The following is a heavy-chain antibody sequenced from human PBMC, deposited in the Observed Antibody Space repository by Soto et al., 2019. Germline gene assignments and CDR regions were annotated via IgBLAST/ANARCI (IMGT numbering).Heavy chain of an antibody. J-gene: IGHJ4*02. V-gene: IGHV1-3*04. CDR2: INTGNGNT. CDR3: ARGLGAYLDYLDY. Sequence: ASVKVSCKASGDTFSFYTINWVRQAPGLGLEWMGWINTGNGNTKYSQKFQGRVTITRDTSASTAYVELSSLRTEDTAVYYCARGLGAYLDYLDYWGQGTLVTVSS. D-gene: IGHD3-16*01. CDR1: GDTFSFYT.